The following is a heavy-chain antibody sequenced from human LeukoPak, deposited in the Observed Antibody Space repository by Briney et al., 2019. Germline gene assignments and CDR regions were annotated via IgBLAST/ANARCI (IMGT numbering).Heavy chain of an antibody. D-gene: IGHD3-22*01. J-gene: IGHJ4*02. CDR2: ISYDGRNK. CDR3: AKGRYYDSSAYYSLDYFDY. Sequence: PGGSLRLSCAPSVFTLYIYGTHGARGSRDRGGVCVADISYDGRNKYYADSVKGRFTISRDNSKNTMYLQMNSLRAEDTAVYYCAKGRYYDSSAYYSLDYFDYWGQGTLVTVSS. V-gene: IGHV3-30*18. CDR1: VFTLYIYG.